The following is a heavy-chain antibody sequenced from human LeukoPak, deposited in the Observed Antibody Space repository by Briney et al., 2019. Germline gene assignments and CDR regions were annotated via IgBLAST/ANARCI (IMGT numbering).Heavy chain of an antibody. CDR3: ARDTQDYGDYERAFDI. V-gene: IGHV1-18*01. CDR2: ISAYNGNT. CDR1: GYTFTSYG. D-gene: IGHD4-17*01. Sequence: ALVKVSCKASGYTFTSYGISWVRQAPGQGLEWMGWISAYNGNTNYAQKLQGRVTMTTDTSTSTAYMELRSLRSDDTAVYYCARDTQDYGDYERAFDIWGQGTMVTVSS. J-gene: IGHJ3*02.